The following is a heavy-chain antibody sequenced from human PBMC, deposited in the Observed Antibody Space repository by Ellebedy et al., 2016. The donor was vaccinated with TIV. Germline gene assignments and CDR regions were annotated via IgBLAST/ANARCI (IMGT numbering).Heavy chain of an antibody. Sequence: GGSLRLXXAASGFTFSSYSMNWVRQAPGKGLEWVSSISSSSSYIYYADSVKGRFTISRDNSKNTLYLQMNSLRAEDTAVYYCAKGSSGYSSPWDYWGQGTLVTVSS. J-gene: IGHJ4*02. V-gene: IGHV3-21*04. CDR2: ISSSSSYI. D-gene: IGHD3-22*01. CDR3: AKGSSGYSSPWDY. CDR1: GFTFSSYS.